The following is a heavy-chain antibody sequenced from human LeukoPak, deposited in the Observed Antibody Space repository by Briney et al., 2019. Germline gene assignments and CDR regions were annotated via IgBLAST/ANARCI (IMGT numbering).Heavy chain of an antibody. CDR2: INHSGST. D-gene: IGHD3-22*01. V-gene: IGHV4-34*01. CDR1: GGSFSGYY. J-gene: IGHJ3*02. Sequence: PSETLSLTCAVYGGSFSGYYWSWIRQPPGKGLEWIGEINHSGSTNYNPSLKSRVTISVDTSKNQFSLKLSSVTAADTAVYYCARHRYYYDSSGYLKDYLDAFDIWGQGTMVTVSS. CDR3: ARHRYYYDSSGYLKDYLDAFDI.